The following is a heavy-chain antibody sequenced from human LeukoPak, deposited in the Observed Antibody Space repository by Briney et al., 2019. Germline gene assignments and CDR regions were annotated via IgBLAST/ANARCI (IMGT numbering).Heavy chain of an antibody. J-gene: IGHJ4*02. D-gene: IGHD3-22*01. CDR3: AKDRPYYYDSSGYTPTDY. Sequence: PGRSLRLSCAASGFTFSSYAMSWVRQAPGKGLEWVSAISGSGGSTYYADSVKGRFTISRDNSKNTLYLQMNSLRAEDTAVYYCAKDRPYYYDSSGYTPTDYWGQGTLVTVSS. CDR1: GFTFSSYA. CDR2: ISGSGGST. V-gene: IGHV3-23*01.